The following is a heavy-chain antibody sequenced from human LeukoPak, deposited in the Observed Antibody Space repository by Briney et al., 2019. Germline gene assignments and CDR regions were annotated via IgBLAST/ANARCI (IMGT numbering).Heavy chain of an antibody. J-gene: IGHJ4*02. CDR1: VGSISSSSYY. CDR3: ARQLGYCSSTSCYADKVDY. Sequence: SETLSLTCTVPVGSISSSSYYWGWFRKPPGRGLGWMGSIYYSGSTYYNPSLKSRVTISVDTSKNQFSLKLSSVTAADTAVYYCARQLGYCSSTSCYADKVDYWGQGTLVTVSS. D-gene: IGHD2-2*01. CDR2: IYYSGST. V-gene: IGHV4-39*01.